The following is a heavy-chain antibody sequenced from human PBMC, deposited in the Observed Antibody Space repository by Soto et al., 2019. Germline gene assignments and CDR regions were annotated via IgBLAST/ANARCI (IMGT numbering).Heavy chain of an antibody. Sequence: ASVKVSCKASGYTFTSYYIHWVRQAPGQGLEWMGWINPITGGTNYAPKFQGRVTMTRDTSITTAYMELSRLRSDDTAVYYCERNYYDSSDRDYLDYWGQGTPVTVSS. CDR3: ERNYYDSSDRDYLDY. CDR1: GYTFTSYY. V-gene: IGHV1-2*02. CDR2: INPITGGT. D-gene: IGHD3-22*01. J-gene: IGHJ4*02.